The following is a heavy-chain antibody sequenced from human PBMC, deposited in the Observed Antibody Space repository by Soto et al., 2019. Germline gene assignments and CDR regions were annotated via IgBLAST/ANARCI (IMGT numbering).Heavy chain of an antibody. V-gene: IGHV3-48*03. Sequence: GGSLRLSCAASGFEFDSYEMNWVRQAPGKGLEWIAHMTSDAYVIYYADSVKGRFTISRDNAKNSLYSDMNSLRAEDTAVYYCTREKSVMNSGYDAFHVWGQGTMVT. CDR1: GFEFDSYE. D-gene: IGHD5-12*01. CDR2: MTSDAYVI. CDR3: TREKSVMNSGYDAFHV. J-gene: IGHJ3*01.